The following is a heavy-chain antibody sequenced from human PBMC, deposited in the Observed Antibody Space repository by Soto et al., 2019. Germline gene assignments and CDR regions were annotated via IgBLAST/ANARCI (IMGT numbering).Heavy chain of an antibody. J-gene: IGHJ5*02. Sequence: EVQLLESGGGLVQPGGSLRLSCAASGFIFSSYAMSWVRQAPGKGLEWVSAISGSGGSTYYADSVKGRFTISRDNSKNSLYLQMTSLRAEDTAVYYCAKPGIAAAGTSIRWFDPWGQGTLVTVSS. V-gene: IGHV3-23*01. CDR2: ISGSGGST. CDR1: GFIFSSYA. D-gene: IGHD6-13*01. CDR3: AKPGIAAAGTSIRWFDP.